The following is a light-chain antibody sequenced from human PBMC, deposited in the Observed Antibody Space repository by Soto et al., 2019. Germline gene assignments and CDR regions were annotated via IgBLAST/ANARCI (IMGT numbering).Light chain of an antibody. CDR3: QQYGSSLWT. J-gene: IGKJ1*01. CDR1: QSVSSTF. V-gene: IGKV3-20*01. CDR2: GAS. Sequence: EIVLTQSPGTLSLSLGEIATLSCRASQSVSSTFLAWYQQKPGQAPRVLIYGASSRATGIPDRFSGSEAGTDFTLTISRLEPEDFAVYYCQQYGSSLWTFGQGTKGEIK.